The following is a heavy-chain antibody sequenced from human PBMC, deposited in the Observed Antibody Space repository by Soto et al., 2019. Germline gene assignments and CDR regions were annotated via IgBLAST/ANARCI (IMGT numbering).Heavy chain of an antibody. CDR3: ARDANGDAFDI. CDR2: IYYSGST. D-gene: IGHD2-8*01. V-gene: IGHV4-59*01. CDR1: GSSISRYY. J-gene: IGHJ3*02. Sequence: SETLSLTCTVSGSSISRYYWRWIRQPPGKGLEWIGYIYYSGSTNYNPSLKRRVTISVDTAKNQFSLKLSSVTAADTAVYYCARDANGDAFDIWGQGTMVT.